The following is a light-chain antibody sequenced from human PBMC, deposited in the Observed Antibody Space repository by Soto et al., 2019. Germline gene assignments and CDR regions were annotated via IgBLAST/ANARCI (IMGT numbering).Light chain of an antibody. CDR3: QQRRNWPTGIT. V-gene: IGKV3-11*01. J-gene: IGKJ5*01. CDR2: DAS. Sequence: VLTQSPSSLSLSPPPRATLSCTASQSVTSNLAWYQQKPGQAPRLLIYDASNRATGIPARFSGSGSGTDFTLTISSLEPEDFAVYYCQQRRNWPTGITFGQGTRLEIK. CDR1: QSVTSN.